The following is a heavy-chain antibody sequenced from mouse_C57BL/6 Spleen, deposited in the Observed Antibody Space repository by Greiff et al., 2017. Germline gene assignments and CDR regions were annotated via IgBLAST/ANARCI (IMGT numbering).Heavy chain of an antibody. V-gene: IGHV1-72*01. CDR1: GYTFTSYW. Sequence: QVQLQQPGAELVQPGASVKLSCKASGYTFTSYWMHWVKQRPGRGLEWIGRIEPKSGGTKYNEKFKSKATLTVDKPSSTAYMQLSSLTSDDSAVYYCARSTNWDSYYFDYWGQGTTLTVSS. CDR2: IEPKSGGT. D-gene: IGHD4-1*02. CDR3: ARSTNWDSYYFDY. J-gene: IGHJ2*01.